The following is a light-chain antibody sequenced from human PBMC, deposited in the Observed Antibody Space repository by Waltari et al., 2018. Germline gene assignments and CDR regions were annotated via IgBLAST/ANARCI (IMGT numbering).Light chain of an antibody. Sequence: DVVMTQSPLSLPVTLGQPASISCRSSQSLVYSDGNIYLNWFQQRPGQSPRRLIYKIYNRDSGVPDRFSGSGSGTDFTLKISRVEAEDVGVYYCMQATQWPYTFGQGTKLEIK. CDR2: KIY. CDR3: MQATQWPYT. CDR1: QSLVYSDGNIY. V-gene: IGKV2-30*01. J-gene: IGKJ2*01.